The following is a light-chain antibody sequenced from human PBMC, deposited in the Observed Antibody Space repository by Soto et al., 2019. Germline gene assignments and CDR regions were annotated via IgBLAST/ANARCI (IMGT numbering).Light chain of an antibody. CDR2: NTF. V-gene: IGLV1-40*01. CDR3: QSYDRSLSGWV. Sequence: QAVVTQPPSVSGAPGQRVTISCTGSSSNIGAGYDVQWYQQVPGTAPKLLISNTFNRPSGVPDRFSGSRSDTSASLAITGIQADDEADYYCQSYDRSLSGWVFGGGTKVTVL. CDR1: SSNIGAGYD. J-gene: IGLJ3*02.